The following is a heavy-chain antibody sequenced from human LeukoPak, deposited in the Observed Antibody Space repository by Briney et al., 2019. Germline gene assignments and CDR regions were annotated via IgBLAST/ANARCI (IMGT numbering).Heavy chain of an antibody. CDR3: GRVDHLQQQLATDY. D-gene: IGHD6-13*01. Sequence: GGSLRLSCAATGLTVSSNFMSWVRQAPGKGLEWVSVIYGGGSTYYADSVKGRFTISRDTPKNTLYLQMNSLRVEDTAVYYCGRVDHLQQQLATDYWGQGTLVTVSS. V-gene: IGHV3-53*01. J-gene: IGHJ4*02. CDR2: IYGGGST. CDR1: GLTVSSNF.